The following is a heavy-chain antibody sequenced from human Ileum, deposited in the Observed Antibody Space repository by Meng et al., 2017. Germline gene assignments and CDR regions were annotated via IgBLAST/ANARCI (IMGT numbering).Heavy chain of an antibody. CDR2: ISWNGGSI. V-gene: IGHV3-9*01. J-gene: IGHJ4*02. CDR3: AKDVYSSSWYGRVDY. CDR1: GFNFDDYA. D-gene: IGHD6-13*01. Sequence: SLKISCAASGFNFDDYAMHWVRQAPGKGLEWVSGISWNGGSIGSADSVKGRFTISRDNAKNSLYLQMNSLRAEDTAFYYCAKDVYSSSWYGRVDYWGQGTLVTVSS.